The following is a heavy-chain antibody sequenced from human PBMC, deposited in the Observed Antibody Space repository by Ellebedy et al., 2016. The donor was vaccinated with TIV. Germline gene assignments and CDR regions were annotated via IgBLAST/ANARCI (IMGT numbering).Heavy chain of an antibody. CDR3: ARKVGDY. D-gene: IGHD3-16*01. J-gene: IGHJ4*02. CDR2: IKQDGSEK. CDR1: GFTFSSYW. Sequence: GESLKISXAASGFTFSSYWMSCVRQAPGKGLEWVANIKQDGSEKHYVDSVKGRFTISRDNAKNSLYLQMNSLRGEDTAVYYCARKVGDYWGQGTLVTVSS. V-gene: IGHV3-7*03.